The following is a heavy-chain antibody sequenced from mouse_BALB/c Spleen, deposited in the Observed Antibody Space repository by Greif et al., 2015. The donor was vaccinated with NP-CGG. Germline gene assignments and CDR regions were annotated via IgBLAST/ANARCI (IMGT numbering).Heavy chain of an antibody. CDR2: SRNKANDYTT. CDR3: ARDGNYWYFDA. V-gene: IGHV7-1*02. J-gene: IGHJ1*01. CDR1: GFTFSDFY. Sequence: DVKLVESGGGLVQPGGSLRLSCATSGFTFSDFYMEWVRQPPGKRLEWIAASRNKANDYTTEYSASVKGRFIVSRDTSQSNLYLQMNALRAEDTAIYYCARDGNYWYFDAWGAGTTVTVSS.